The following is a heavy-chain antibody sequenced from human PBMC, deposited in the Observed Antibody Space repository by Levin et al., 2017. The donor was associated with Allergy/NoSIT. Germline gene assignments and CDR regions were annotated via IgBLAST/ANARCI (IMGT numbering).Heavy chain of an antibody. J-gene: IGHJ4*02. V-gene: IGHV4-4*07. CDR2: IYTSGST. D-gene: IGHD1-26*01. CDR3: ARVGSGSYLDYFDY. CDR1: GGSISSYY. Sequence: GSLRLSCTVSGGSISSYYWSWIRQPAGKGLEWIGRIYTSGSTNYNPSLKSRVTMSVDTSKNQFSLKLSSVTAADTAVYYCARVGSGSYLDYFDYWGQGTLVTVSS.